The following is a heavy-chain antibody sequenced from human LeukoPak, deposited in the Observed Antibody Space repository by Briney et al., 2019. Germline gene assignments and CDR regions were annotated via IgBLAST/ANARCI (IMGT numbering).Heavy chain of an antibody. V-gene: IGHV3-7*03. D-gene: IGHD6-19*01. CDR2: IKQDGSEK. Sequence: GGSLRLSCAASAFTFSSYWMSWVRQAPGKGLEWVANIKQDGSEKYYVDSVKGRFTISRDNAKNSLYLQMNRLRAEDTAVYYCAREAVAGTYYFDYWGQGTLVTVSS. J-gene: IGHJ4*02. CDR3: AREAVAGTYYFDY. CDR1: AFTFSSYW.